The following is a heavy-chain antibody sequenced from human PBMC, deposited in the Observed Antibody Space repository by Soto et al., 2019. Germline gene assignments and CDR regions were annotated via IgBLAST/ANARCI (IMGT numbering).Heavy chain of an antibody. CDR1: GFTFSSFA. V-gene: IGHV3-23*01. CDR3: AKDQHPLYGCLRY. CDR2: ISGSGGST. Sequence: EVQLLESGGGLVQPGGSLRLSCAASGFTFSSFAMSWVRQAPGKGLEWVSAISGSGGSTYYADSVKGRFTISRDNSKNTLNLQMNSLRAEDMAVYYCAKDQHPLYGCLRYWGQGTLVTVSS. J-gene: IGHJ4*02. D-gene: IGHD3-10*01.